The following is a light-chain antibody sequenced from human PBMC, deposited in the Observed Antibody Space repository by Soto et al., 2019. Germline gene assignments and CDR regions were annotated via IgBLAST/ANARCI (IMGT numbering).Light chain of an antibody. CDR3: RSYTGDSSNV. CDR2: AVS. Sequence: QSALTQPASVSGSPGQPITISCTGTSSDVGLYDYVSWYEQHPGKSRHLMIYAVSNRRSGVCNRFSASNSGYPSSLFISGLKAKDADDYYCRSYTGDSSNVFGSGSKVTVL. V-gene: IGLV2-14*01. J-gene: IGLJ1*01. CDR1: SSDVGLYDY.